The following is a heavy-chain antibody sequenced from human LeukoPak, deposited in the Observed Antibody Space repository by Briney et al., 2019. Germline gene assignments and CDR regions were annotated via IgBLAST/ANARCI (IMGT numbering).Heavy chain of an antibody. CDR3: ARSNGITMIVVVVDAFDI. CDR2: MNPNSGNT. Sequence: ASVKVSCKASGYTFTSYDINWVRQATGQGLEWMGWMNPNSGNTGYAQKFQGRVTMTRNTSISTAYMELSSLRSEDTAVYYCARSNGITMIVVVVDAFDIWGQGTMVTVSS. J-gene: IGHJ3*02. D-gene: IGHD3-22*01. V-gene: IGHV1-8*01. CDR1: GYTFTSYD.